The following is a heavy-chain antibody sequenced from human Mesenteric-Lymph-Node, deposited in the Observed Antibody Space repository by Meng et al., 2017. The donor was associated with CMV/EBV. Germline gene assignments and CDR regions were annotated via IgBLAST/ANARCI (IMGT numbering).Heavy chain of an antibody. V-gene: IGHV3-30*04. Sequence: SCAASGFTFSSYAMHWVRQAPGKGLEWVAVISYDGSNKYYADSVKGRFTISRDNSKNTLYLQMNSLRAEDTAVYYCARERLQGNWFDPWGQGTLVTV. CDR1: GFTFSSYA. J-gene: IGHJ5*02. CDR3: ARERLQGNWFDP. CDR2: ISYDGSNK.